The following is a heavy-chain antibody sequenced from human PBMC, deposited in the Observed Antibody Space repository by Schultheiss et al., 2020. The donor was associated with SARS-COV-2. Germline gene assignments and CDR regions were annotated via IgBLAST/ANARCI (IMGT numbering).Heavy chain of an antibody. J-gene: IGHJ6*02. V-gene: IGHV4-39*02. CDR2: ICHSGSP. CDR3: ARDHSSEQWLGNYYYGMDV. D-gene: IGHD6-19*01. CDR1: GDSISRISHC. Sequence: SETLSLICAVSGDSISRISHCWGWIRQPPGKGLEWIGTICHSGSPDYNSSLKSRVTISVDTSKNQFFLNLRSVTATDTAVYYCARDHSSEQWLGNYYYGMDVWGQGTTVTVSS.